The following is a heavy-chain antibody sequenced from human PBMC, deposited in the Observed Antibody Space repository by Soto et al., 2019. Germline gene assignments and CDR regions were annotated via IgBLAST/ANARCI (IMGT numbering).Heavy chain of an antibody. CDR2: IYPSDSDT. CDR1: GYSFTSYW. J-gene: IGHJ4*02. CDR3: ARHTGNPYGSSSAYFAY. D-gene: IGHD6-6*01. Sequence: PGESLKISCKGAGYSFTSYWIGWVRQMPGKGLEWMGIIYPSDSDTKYSPSFQGQVTISADKSISTAYLQLSGLKASDTAMYYCARHTGNPYGSSSAYFAYWGQGTLVTVSS. V-gene: IGHV5-51*01.